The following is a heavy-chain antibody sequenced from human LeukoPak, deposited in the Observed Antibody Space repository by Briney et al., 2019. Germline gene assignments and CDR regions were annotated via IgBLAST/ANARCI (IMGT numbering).Heavy chain of an antibody. CDR1: GGSISSSGYS. D-gene: IGHD5-12*01. Sequence: SQTLSLTCAVSGGSISSSGYSWSWIRQSSGKGLEWIGNVSYSGSTYYNPSLKSRVTISVDTSKNQFSLRLTSVTAADTAVYYCVRTAVGAYAAFDPWGQGTLVTVSS. CDR2: VSYSGST. J-gene: IGHJ5*02. CDR3: VRTAVGAYAAFDP. V-gene: IGHV4-30-2*03.